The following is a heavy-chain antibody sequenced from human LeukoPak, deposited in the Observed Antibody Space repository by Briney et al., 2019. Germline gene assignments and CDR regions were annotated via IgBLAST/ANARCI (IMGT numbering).Heavy chain of an antibody. CDR2: IIPILGIA. CDR3: ASGAYCGAGCDTGDDAVDI. J-gene: IGHJ3*02. CDR1: GGTFSSYA. Sequence: SVKVSCKASGGTFSSYAISWVRQAPGQGLEWMGRIIPILGIANYAQKFQGRVTITADKSTSTAYMELSSLRSEDTAVYYCASGAYCGAGCDTGDDAVDIWGRATMAAVSS. V-gene: IGHV1-69*04. D-gene: IGHD2-21*01.